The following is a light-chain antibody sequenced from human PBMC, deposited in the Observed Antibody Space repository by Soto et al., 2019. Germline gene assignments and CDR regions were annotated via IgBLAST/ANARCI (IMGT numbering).Light chain of an antibody. CDR2: DVS. Sequence: QSALTQPASVSGSPGQSITISCTGTSSNVGGYNYVSWYQQHPGKAPKLMIYDVSHRPSGVSNRFSGSKSGNTASLTISGLQAEDEADYYCSSHTSSSTVVFGGGTKVTVL. V-gene: IGLV2-14*01. CDR1: SSNVGGYNY. J-gene: IGLJ2*01. CDR3: SSHTSSSTVV.